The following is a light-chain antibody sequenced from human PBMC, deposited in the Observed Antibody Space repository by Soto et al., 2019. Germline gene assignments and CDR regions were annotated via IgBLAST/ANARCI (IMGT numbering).Light chain of an antibody. V-gene: IGLV1-40*01. CDR2: DYN. Sequence: QSLMRQPPAVSGAPGHRFTISCAGSSSNIGANYAVHWYQQLPGTAPKLLIYDYNKRPSGVPDRFSGSKSGTSASLAITGLQAEDEADYYCQSYDSSLTGWVFGTGTKVTVL. CDR1: SSNIGANYA. J-gene: IGLJ1*01. CDR3: QSYDSSLTGWV.